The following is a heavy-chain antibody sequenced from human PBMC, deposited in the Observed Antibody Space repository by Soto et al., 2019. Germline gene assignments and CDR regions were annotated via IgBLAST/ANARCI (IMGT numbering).Heavy chain of an antibody. J-gene: IGHJ3*01. D-gene: IGHD1-1*01. CDR1: GFTFSDYD. Sequence: GGSLRLSCAASGFTFSDYDMSWIRQAPGKGLEWVSYTSSSGSTIYYADSVKGRFTMSRDNAKNTLYLQMHSLRAEDTALYFCVRDRGYPDSFDVWGRGTMVTVSS. V-gene: IGHV3-11*04. CDR2: TSSSGSTI. CDR3: VRDRGYPDSFDV.